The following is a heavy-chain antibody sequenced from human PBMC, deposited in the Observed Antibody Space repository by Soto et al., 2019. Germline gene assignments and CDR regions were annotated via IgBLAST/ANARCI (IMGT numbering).Heavy chain of an antibody. Sequence: EVQLLESGGGLVQPGGSLRLSCVASEFTFSSYAMTWVRQAPGEGLEWVSTISDSGGSTYYADSVKGRFTISRDNSKNTLYLQMSSLSAEDTAVYFCAKLSARDYGDQIDSWGQGTLVTVSS. CDR2: ISDSGGST. J-gene: IGHJ4*02. D-gene: IGHD4-17*01. V-gene: IGHV3-23*01. CDR1: EFTFSSYA. CDR3: AKLSARDYGDQIDS.